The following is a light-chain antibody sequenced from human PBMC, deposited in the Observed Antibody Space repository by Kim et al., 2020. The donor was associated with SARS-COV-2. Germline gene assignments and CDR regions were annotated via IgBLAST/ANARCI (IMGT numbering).Light chain of an antibody. J-gene: IGLJ1*01. CDR2: DVS. V-gene: IGLV2-14*03. Sequence: GQSVTISCTGASSYIAAYNYVSWYQQRPGKAPKLMIYDVSERPSGVSHRFSGSKSGDTASLTISGLQTEDEADYYCSSFSSSSRYVFGTGTKVTVL. CDR3: SSFSSSSRYV. CDR1: SSYIAAYNY.